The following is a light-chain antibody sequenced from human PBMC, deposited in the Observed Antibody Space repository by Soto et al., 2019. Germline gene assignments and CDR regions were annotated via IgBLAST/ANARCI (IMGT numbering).Light chain of an antibody. V-gene: IGKV3-20*01. Sequence: EIVLTQSPGTQSLSPGERATLSCRASQSVGSDLVWYQQKPGQTPRLLIYGASSKATGIPDRFTGSGSGTDFTLTISRLEPEDFAVYYCQQYSGAPLTFGGGTKVEIK. CDR1: QSVGSD. CDR2: GAS. CDR3: QQYSGAPLT. J-gene: IGKJ4*01.